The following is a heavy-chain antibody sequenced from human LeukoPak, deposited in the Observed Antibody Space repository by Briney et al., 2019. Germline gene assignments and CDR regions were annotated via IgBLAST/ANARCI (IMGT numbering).Heavy chain of an antibody. CDR2: ISGSGGST. V-gene: IGHV3-23*01. CDR3: VKSMIDYEPPH. CDR1: EFTFSSYA. J-gene: IGHJ4*02. D-gene: IGHD4-17*01. Sequence: GGSLRLSCAASEFTFSSYAMSWVRQAPGKGLEWVSAISGSGGSTYYADSVKGRFTISRDNSKNTLYLQMNSLRAEDTAVYYCVKSMIDYEPPHWGQGTLVTVSS.